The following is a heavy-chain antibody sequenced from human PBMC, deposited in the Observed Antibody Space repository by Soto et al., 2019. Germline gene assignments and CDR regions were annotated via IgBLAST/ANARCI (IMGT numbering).Heavy chain of an antibody. V-gene: IGHV3-23*01. CDR2: TSGSGGST. CDR3: AKDGSDTAMFTFYYYYYYGIDV. Sequence: GGSLRLSCEASGFTFSSDAMSCVRQAPGKGLEWVSATSGSGGSTYYADSVQGRFTISRDNSKNTLYLQMNSLRAEDTAVYYYAKDGSDTAMFTFYYYYYYGIDVWGQGTTVTVSS. D-gene: IGHD5-18*01. J-gene: IGHJ6*02. CDR1: GFTFSSDA.